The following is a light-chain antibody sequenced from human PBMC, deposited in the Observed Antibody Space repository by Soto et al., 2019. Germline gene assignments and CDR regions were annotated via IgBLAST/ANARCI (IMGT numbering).Light chain of an antibody. CDR3: QQYNNWPPRT. Sequence: EIVMTQSPATLSVSPGERATLSCRASQSVSSNLAWYQQKPGQAPRLLIYGASTRGTGISARFSGSGSGTEFTLTISSLQSEDFAVYYCQQYNNWPPRTFGQGTKVEIK. CDR2: GAS. J-gene: IGKJ1*01. CDR1: QSVSSN. V-gene: IGKV3-15*01.